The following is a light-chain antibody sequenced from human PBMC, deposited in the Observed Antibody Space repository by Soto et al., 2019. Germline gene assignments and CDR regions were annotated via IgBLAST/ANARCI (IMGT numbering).Light chain of an antibody. CDR1: SSDVGAYIY. V-gene: IGLV2-11*01. J-gene: IGLJ2*01. Sequence: QSALTQPRSVSGSPGQSVTISCTGTSSDVGAYIYVSWYQQDPGKAPKLMIYDVSKRPSGVPDRFSGSKSGNTASLTISGLQAEDDADYYCCSYAGSSLIFGGGTKLTVL. CDR2: DVS. CDR3: CSYAGSSLI.